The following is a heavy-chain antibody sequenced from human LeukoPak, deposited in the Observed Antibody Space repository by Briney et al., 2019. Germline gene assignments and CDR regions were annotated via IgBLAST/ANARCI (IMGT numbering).Heavy chain of an antibody. CDR1: GYTFTSYD. CDR3: ARGAPGSYCSGGSCPYFGY. V-gene: IGHV1-8*01. D-gene: IGHD2-15*01. CDR2: VNPNSGHT. J-gene: IGHJ4*02. Sequence: ASVKVSCKASGYTFTSYDINWVRQATGQGLEWMGWVNPNSGHTGYAQKFQGRVTMTRNTSISTAYMELSSLRSEDTAVYYCARGAPGSYCSGGSCPYFGYWGQGTLVSVSS.